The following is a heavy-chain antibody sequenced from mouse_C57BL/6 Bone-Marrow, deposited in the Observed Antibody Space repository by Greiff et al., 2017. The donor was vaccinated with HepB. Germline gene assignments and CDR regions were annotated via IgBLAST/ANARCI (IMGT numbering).Heavy chain of an antibody. V-gene: IGHV1-78*01. CDR2: IYPRDGST. CDR1: GYTFTDHT. CDR3: ARGLYAVYYAMDY. D-gene: IGHD3-1*01. Sequence: VQLQQSDAELVKPGASVKISCKVSGYTFTDHTIHWMKQRPEQGLDWIGYIYPRDGSTKYNEKFKGKATLTADKSSSTAYMQLNSLTSEDSAVYFCARGLYAVYYAMDYWGQGTSVTVSS. J-gene: IGHJ4*01.